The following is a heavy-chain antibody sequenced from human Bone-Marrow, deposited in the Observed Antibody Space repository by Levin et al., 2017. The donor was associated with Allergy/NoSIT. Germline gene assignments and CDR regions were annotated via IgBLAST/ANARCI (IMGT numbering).Heavy chain of an antibody. D-gene: IGHD4-17*01. Sequence: SETLSLTCAVSGGSISSSNWWSWVRQPPGKGLEWIGEIYHSGSTNYNPSLKSRVTISVDKSKNQFSLKLSSVTAADTAVYYCARDSGYGDSPHFDYWGQGTLVTVSS. CDR1: GGSISSSNW. CDR2: IYHSGST. CDR3: ARDSGYGDSPHFDY. J-gene: IGHJ4*02. V-gene: IGHV4-4*02.